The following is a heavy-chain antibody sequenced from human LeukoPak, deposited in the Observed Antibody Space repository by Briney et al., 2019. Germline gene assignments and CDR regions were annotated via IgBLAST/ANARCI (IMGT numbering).Heavy chain of an antibody. CDR2: IQYDESDK. CDR3: AREGGIIVAGKFDS. CDR1: GLTFSTSG. Sequence: GGSLRLSRAASGLTFSTSGMHWVRQAPGKGLEWVAFIQYDESDKYYADSVRGRLTISRDNSKNTLYLQMNSLRAEDAAVYYCAREGGIIVAGKFDSWGQGTLVTVSS. V-gene: IGHV3-30*02. J-gene: IGHJ4*02. D-gene: IGHD6-19*01.